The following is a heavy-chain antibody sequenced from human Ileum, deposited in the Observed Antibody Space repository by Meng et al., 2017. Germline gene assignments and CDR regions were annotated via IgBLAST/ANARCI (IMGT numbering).Heavy chain of an antibody. CDR2: IHHSGST. CDR3: AREWSGSYRHFDY. CDR1: GGSNSTSDW. D-gene: IGHD1-26*01. J-gene: IGHJ4*02. Sequence: GQLQESGPGLLKPSGTLSLTCAVSGGSNSTSDWWSWVRQPPGKGLEWIGEIHHSGSTNYNPSLKSRVTISVDKSKNQFSLKLNSVTAADTAVYYCAREWSGSYRHFDYWGQGTLVTVSS. V-gene: IGHV4-4*02.